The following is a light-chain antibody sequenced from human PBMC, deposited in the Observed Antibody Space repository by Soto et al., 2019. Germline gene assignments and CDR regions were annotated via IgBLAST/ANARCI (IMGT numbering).Light chain of an antibody. V-gene: IGKV1-5*01. J-gene: IGKJ1*01. CDR3: QQYNSYLWT. CDR1: QSISSW. CDR2: DAS. Sequence: DIQMTQSPSTLSASVRDRVTITCRASQSISSWLAWYQQKPGKATKLLIYDASSLESGVPSRFSGSGSGTEFTLTISSLQPDDFATYYCQQYNSYLWTFGQGTKVDIK.